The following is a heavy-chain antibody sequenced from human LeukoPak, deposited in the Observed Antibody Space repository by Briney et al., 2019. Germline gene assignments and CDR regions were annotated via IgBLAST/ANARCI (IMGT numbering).Heavy chain of an antibody. CDR2: LSSKYET. CDR1: GFIVSRNY. Sequence: GGSLRLSCAASGFIVSRNYMGWVRQAPGKGLEWVSALSSKYETYYADSVKGRFTISRDKSENTLYLQMNALRAEDTALYYCYGIHLGDSFDIWGRGTMVIVFS. CDR3: YGIHLGDSFDI. J-gene: IGHJ3*02. D-gene: IGHD3-16*01. V-gene: IGHV3-53*01.